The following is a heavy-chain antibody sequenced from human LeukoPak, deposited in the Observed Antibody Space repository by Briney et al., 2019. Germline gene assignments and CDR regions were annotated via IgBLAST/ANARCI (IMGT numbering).Heavy chain of an antibody. J-gene: IGHJ6*02. CDR3: ARDLPGYYYGSGSLNGMDV. CDR2: ISSSGSTI. Sequence: GGSLRLSCAASGFTVSSNYMSWIRQAPGKGLEWVSYISSSGSTIYYADSVKGRFTISRDNAKNSLYLQMNSLRAEDTAVYYCARDLPGYYYGSGSLNGMDVWGQGTTVTVSS. V-gene: IGHV3-11*01. D-gene: IGHD3-10*01. CDR1: GFTVSSNY.